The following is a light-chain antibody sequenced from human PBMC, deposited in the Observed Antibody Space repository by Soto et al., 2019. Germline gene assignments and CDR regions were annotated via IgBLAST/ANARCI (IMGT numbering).Light chain of an antibody. V-gene: IGLV2-8*01. Sequence: QSVLTQPPSASGSPGQSVTISCTGSSSDVGEYKYVSWYQQHPGKAPKLVIYEVSKRPPEVPNRFSGSKSGNTASLTVSGLQSEDEAEYYCSSYAGNNIYVIGTGTKVTVL. CDR3: SSYAGNNIYV. CDR1: SSDVGEYKY. J-gene: IGLJ1*01. CDR2: EVS.